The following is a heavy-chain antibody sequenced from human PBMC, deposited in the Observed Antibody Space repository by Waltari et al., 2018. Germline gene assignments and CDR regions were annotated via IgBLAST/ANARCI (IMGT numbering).Heavy chain of an antibody. D-gene: IGHD1-26*01. CDR3: AKSSGSYYGHYYYGMDV. V-gene: IGHV3-30*18. CDR1: GFTFSSHG. Sequence: QVQLVESGGGVVQPGRLLRLSCVASGFTFSSHGWPWVRQAPGKGLEWVAVISYDGSNKYYADSVKGRFTISRDNSKNTLYLQMNSLRAEDTAVYYCAKSSGSYYGHYYYGMDVWGQGTTVTVSS. J-gene: IGHJ6*02. CDR2: ISYDGSNK.